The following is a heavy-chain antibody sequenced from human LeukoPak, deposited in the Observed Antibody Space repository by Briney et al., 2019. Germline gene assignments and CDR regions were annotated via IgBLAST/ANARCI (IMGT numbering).Heavy chain of an antibody. CDR1: GGSISSGSYY. CDR3: ARVEGTTVTTGWFDP. D-gene: IGHD4-17*01. J-gene: IGHJ5*02. Sequence: PSETLSLTCTVSGGSISSGSYYWGWIRQPPGKGLEWIGSIYYSGSTYYNPSLKSRVTISVDTSKNQFSLKLSSVTAADTAVYYCARVEGTTVTTGWFDPWGQGTLVTVSS. V-gene: IGHV4-39*07. CDR2: IYYSGST.